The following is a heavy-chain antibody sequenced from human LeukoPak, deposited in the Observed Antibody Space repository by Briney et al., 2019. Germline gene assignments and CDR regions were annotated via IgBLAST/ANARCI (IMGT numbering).Heavy chain of an antibody. CDR2: IYYSGST. D-gene: IGHD5-24*01. CDR1: GGSISSYY. CDR3: ARHGTSGVYYFDY. J-gene: IGHJ4*02. V-gene: IGHV4-59*04. Sequence: SETLSLTCTVSGGSISSYYWSWIRQPPGKGLEWIGTIYYSGSTYYNPSLKSRVTISVDTSKNQFSLKLSSVTGADTAVYYCARHGTSGVYYFDYWGQGTLVTVSS.